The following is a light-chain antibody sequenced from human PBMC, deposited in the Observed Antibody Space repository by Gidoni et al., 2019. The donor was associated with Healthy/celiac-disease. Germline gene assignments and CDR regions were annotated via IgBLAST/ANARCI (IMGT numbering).Light chain of an antibody. CDR2: DAS. J-gene: IGKJ4*01. Sequence: EIVLTQSPATLSLSPGERATLSCRASQSVSSYLAWYQQKPGQAPRLLIYDASNRATGIPARFSGSGSGTDFTLTISSREPEDCAVYYCQQRSNWPQNTFGGGTKVEIK. CDR3: QQRSNWPQNT. V-gene: IGKV3-11*01. CDR1: QSVSSY.